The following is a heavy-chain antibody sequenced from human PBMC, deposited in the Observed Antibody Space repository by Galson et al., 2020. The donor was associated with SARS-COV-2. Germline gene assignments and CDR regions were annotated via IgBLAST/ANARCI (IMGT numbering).Heavy chain of an antibody. CDR2: TYYRSQWST. CDR3: AGRVAGAGAIEI. Sequence: SQTLSLTCAISGDSVSSNSAAWTWIRQSPSRGLEWLGRTYYRSQWSTDYAVSVKSRITINPDTSKNQFSLQLNSVTPEDTAIYYCAGRVAGAGAIEIWGQGTMGIVSS. D-gene: IGHD6-13*01. V-gene: IGHV6-1*01. CDR1: GDSVSSNSAA. J-gene: IGHJ3*02.